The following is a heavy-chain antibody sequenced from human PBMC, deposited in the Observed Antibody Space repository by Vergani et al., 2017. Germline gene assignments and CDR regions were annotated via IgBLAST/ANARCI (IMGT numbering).Heavy chain of an antibody. Sequence: EVQLLESGGGLVQPGGSLRLSCAASGFTFSSYAMSWVRQAPGKGLEWVSAISGSGGSTYYADSVKGRFTISRDNSKNTLYLQMNSLRAEDTAVYYCAKWSMDYVSSGYYPLYYYYYYMDVWGKGTTVTVSS. V-gene: IGHV3-23*01. D-gene: IGHD3-22*01. J-gene: IGHJ6*03. CDR2: ISGSGGST. CDR1: GFTFSSYA. CDR3: AKWSMDYVSSGYYPLYYYYYYMDV.